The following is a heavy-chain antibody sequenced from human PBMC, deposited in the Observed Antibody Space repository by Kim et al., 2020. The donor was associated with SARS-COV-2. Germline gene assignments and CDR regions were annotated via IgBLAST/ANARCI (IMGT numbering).Heavy chain of an antibody. CDR2: ISAYNGNT. Sequence: ASVKVSCKASGYTFTSYGISWVRQAPGQGLEWMGWISAYNGNTNYAQKLQGRVTMTTDTSTSTAYMELRSLRSDDTAVYYCARGQLGYCSSTSCYGGYYYYYGMDVWGQGTTVTVSS. J-gene: IGHJ6*02. D-gene: IGHD2-2*01. V-gene: IGHV1-18*04. CDR3: ARGQLGYCSSTSCYGGYYYYYGMDV. CDR1: GYTFTSYG.